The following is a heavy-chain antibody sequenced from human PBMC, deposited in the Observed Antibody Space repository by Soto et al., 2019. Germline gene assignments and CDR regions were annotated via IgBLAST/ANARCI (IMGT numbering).Heavy chain of an antibody. J-gene: IGHJ4*02. Sequence: SETLSLTCTVSGASIKSRNYFWGWIRQPPGKGLEFVGSIHSSGGTYYNPSLKSRVTVSVDLSNSHFSLSLKSLTATDTAVYYCGRLAEAATGHTDFDFWGQGTLVTVSS. CDR2: IHSSGGT. CDR3: GRLAEAATGHTDFDF. CDR1: GASIKSRNYF. D-gene: IGHD2-15*01. V-gene: IGHV4-39*02.